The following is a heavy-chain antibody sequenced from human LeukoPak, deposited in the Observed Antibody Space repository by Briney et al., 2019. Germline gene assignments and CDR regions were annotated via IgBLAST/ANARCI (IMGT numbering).Heavy chain of an antibody. D-gene: IGHD3-3*01. CDR3: ARAVVFWSGYIDY. J-gene: IGHJ4*02. CDR1: GYSISSGYY. Sequence: SETLSLTCTVSGYSISSGYYWGWIRQPPGKGLEWIGSIYHSGSTNYNPSLKSRVTISVDTSKNQFSLKLSSVTAADTAVYYCARAVVFWSGYIDYWGQGTLVTVSS. V-gene: IGHV4-38-2*02. CDR2: IYHSGST.